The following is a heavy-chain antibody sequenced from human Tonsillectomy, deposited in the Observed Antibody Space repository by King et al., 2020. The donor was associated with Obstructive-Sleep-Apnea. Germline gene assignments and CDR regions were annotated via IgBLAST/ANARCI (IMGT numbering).Heavy chain of an antibody. Sequence: QLQESGPGLVKPSQTLSLTCTVSGASISSGDYYWSWIRQPPGKGLEWIGYIYYSGTTYYNPTLKSRITMSVDTSKNQCSLKLNSVTAADTAVYYCVSLTEEDAIIDYWGQGTLVTVSS. D-gene: IGHD7-27*01. CDR2: IYYSGTT. V-gene: IGHV4-30-4*01. CDR3: VSLTEEDAIIDY. CDR1: GASISSGDYY. J-gene: IGHJ4*02.